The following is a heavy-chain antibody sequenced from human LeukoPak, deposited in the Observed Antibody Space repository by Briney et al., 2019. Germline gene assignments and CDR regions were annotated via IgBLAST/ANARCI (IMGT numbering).Heavy chain of an antibody. J-gene: IGHJ4*02. D-gene: IGHD3-10*01. Sequence: PGGSLRLSCSASGITFSSYAMHWVRQAPGKGLEYVSAISASGGTTYYAHSVKGRFTISRDNSKNTLYLQMSSLRPEDTAVYYCVKGGVTIIRGVIFDYWGQGTLGTVSS. CDR1: GITFSSYA. CDR3: VKGGVTIIRGVIFDY. V-gene: IGHV3-64D*06. CDR2: ISASGGTT.